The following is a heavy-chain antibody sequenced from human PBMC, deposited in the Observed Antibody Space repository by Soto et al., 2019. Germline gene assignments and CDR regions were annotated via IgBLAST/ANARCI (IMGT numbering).Heavy chain of an antibody. Sequence: EVQLVESGGGLVQPGGSLRLSCAASGFTFSSYWMNWFRQAPGKGLEWVANIKQDGTEKHYVDSVKDRFTISRDNAKSSLHLQLNSLRADATAVYYCAGGTGWFIVDWGQGTLVTVSS. V-gene: IGHV3-7*02. D-gene: IGHD6-19*01. CDR1: GFTFSSYW. CDR3: AGGTGWFIVD. J-gene: IGHJ4*02. CDR2: IKQDGTEK.